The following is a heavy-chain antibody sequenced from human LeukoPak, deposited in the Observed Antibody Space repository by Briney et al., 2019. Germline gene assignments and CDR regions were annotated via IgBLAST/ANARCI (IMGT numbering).Heavy chain of an antibody. CDR1: EFPFSSYT. J-gene: IGHJ4*02. Sequence: PGGSLRLSCAVSEFPFSSYTMHWVRQAPGKGLEWVSSISRSSSDIHYAYSLKGRFTISRDNAKNTLYLQMNSLRVEDTAVYYCASGFVVVPAVTLDYWGQGTLVTVSS. V-gene: IGHV3-21*01. D-gene: IGHD2-2*01. CDR2: ISRSSSDI. CDR3: ASGFVVVPAVTLDY.